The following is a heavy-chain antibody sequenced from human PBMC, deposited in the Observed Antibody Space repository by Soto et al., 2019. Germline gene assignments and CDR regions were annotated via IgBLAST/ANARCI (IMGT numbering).Heavy chain of an antibody. CDR2: IRGTSDAT. CDR3: ARGGIYYDSSGSIDY. CDR1: GFTFNNYG. D-gene: IGHD3-22*01. V-gene: IGHV3-23*01. Sequence: PGGSLRLSCAASGFTFNNYGMAWVRQAPGKGLEWVSEIRGTSDATYYADSVKGRFTISRHNSNNTLYLQMNTLRAGDTAVYYCARGGIYYDSSGSIDYWGQGT. J-gene: IGHJ4*02.